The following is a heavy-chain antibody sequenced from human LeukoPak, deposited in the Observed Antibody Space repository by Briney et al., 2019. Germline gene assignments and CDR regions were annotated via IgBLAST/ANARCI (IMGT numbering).Heavy chain of an antibody. Sequence: GGSLRLSCTASGFTFSSYWMSWVRQAPGKGLEWVANIKQDGGEKYYVDSVKGRFTISRDNAKNSLYLQMNSLRAEDTAVYYCARDLAVGATPGDAFDIWGQGTMVTVSS. J-gene: IGHJ3*02. CDR1: GFTFSSYW. D-gene: IGHD1-26*01. V-gene: IGHV3-7*01. CDR2: IKQDGGEK. CDR3: ARDLAVGATPGDAFDI.